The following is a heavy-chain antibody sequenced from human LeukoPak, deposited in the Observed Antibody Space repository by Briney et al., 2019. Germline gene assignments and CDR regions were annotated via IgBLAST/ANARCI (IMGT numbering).Heavy chain of an antibody. CDR1: GGTFSSYA. Sequence: ASVKVSCKASGGTFSSYAISWVRQAPGQGLEWMGRIIPILGIANYAQKFQGRVTITADKSTSTAYMELSSLRSEDTAVYYCARVVEGYCSSTSCARWFDPWGQGTLVTVSS. V-gene: IGHV1-69*04. D-gene: IGHD2-2*01. CDR2: IIPILGIA. CDR3: ARVVEGYCSSTSCARWFDP. J-gene: IGHJ5*02.